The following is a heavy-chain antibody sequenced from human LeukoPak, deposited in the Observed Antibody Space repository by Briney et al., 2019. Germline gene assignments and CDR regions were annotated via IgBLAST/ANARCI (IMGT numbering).Heavy chain of an antibody. Sequence: SETLSLTCIVSGGSISSSSYYWGWIRQPPGKGLEWIGSIYYSGNTYYSPSLMSRVTISVDTSKNQFSLNLSSVTAADTAVYYCARAPHFFDTSGSRYYFDYWGQGALVTVSS. CDR3: ARAPHFFDTSGSRYYFDY. J-gene: IGHJ4*02. V-gene: IGHV4-39*07. D-gene: IGHD3-22*01. CDR2: IYYSGNT. CDR1: GGSISSSSYY.